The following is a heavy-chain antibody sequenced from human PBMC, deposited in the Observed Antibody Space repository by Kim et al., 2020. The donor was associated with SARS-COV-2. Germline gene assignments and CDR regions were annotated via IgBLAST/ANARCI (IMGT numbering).Heavy chain of an antibody. Sequence: GGSLRLSCAASGFTFSSHWMSWVRQAPGKGLEWVAHINQDGSDKYYVDSVKGRLTISRDNSKNSLYLQMNSLRAEDTALYYCARAGWAAGLYFDFWGRGT. CDR3: ARAGWAAGLYFDF. CDR1: GFTFSSHW. D-gene: IGHD3-9*01. V-gene: IGHV3-7*01. J-gene: IGHJ2*01. CDR2: INQDGSDK.